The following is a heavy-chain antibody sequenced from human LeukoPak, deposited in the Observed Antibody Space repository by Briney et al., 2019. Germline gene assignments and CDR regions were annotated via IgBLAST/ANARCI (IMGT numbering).Heavy chain of an antibody. CDR2: VNSNGRSA. V-gene: IGHV3-20*04. CDR3: AKDRLLWFGEPTFD. J-gene: IGHJ4*02. D-gene: IGHD3-10*01. CDR1: GFNFDDYG. Sequence: GGSLRLSCAASGFNFDDYGMTWVRQIPGKGLEWVAGVNSNGRSAGYAAAVRGRFTISRDNSKNTLYLQMNSLRAEDTAVYYCAKDRLLWFGEPTFDWGQGTLVTVSS.